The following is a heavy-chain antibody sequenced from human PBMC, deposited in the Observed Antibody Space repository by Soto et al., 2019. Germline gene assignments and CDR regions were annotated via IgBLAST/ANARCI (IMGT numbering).Heavy chain of an antibody. D-gene: IGHD5-12*01. CDR3: AAGGGLPRYY. V-gene: IGHV4-30-2*01. Sequence: PSETLSLTCAVSGGSIRSGGNSWSWIRQPPGKGLEWIGYIYHSGSTYYNPSLKSRVTISVDRSKNQFSLKLSSVTAADTAVYYCAAGGGLPRYYWGQGTLVTAPQ. CDR2: IYHSGST. CDR1: GGSIRSGGNS. J-gene: IGHJ4*02.